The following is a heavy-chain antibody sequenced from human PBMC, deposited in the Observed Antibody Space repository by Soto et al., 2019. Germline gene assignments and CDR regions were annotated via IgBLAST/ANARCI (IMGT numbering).Heavy chain of an antibody. J-gene: IGHJ3*02. V-gene: IGHV1-69*13. CDR1: GGTFSSYA. CDR2: IIPIFGTA. D-gene: IGHD3-3*01. Sequence: GASVKVSCKASGGTFSSYAISWVRQAPGQGLEWMGGIIPIFGTANYAQKFQGRVTITADESTSTAYMELSSLRSEDTAVYYCARGRKWFLEWLLGDAFDIWGQGTMVTVSS. CDR3: ARGRKWFLEWLLGDAFDI.